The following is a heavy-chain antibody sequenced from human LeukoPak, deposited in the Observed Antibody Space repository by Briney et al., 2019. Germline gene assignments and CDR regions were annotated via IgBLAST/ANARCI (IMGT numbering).Heavy chain of an antibody. V-gene: IGHV4-61*02. CDR2: IYTSGST. CDR3: ARGRTRLVVPAAIVPSNWFDP. J-gene: IGHJ5*02. CDR1: GGSISSSSYY. D-gene: IGHD2-2*01. Sequence: SETLSLTCTVSGGSISSSSYYWSWIRQPAGKGLEWIGRIYTSGSTNYNPSLKSRVTISVDTSKNQFSLKLSSVTAADTAVYYCARGRTRLVVPAAIVPSNWFDPWGQGTLVTVSS.